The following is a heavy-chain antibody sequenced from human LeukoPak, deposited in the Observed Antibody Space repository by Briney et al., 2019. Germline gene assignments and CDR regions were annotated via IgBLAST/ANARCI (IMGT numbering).Heavy chain of an antibody. CDR3: AKARMAAAGTGAFDV. Sequence: PAGGSLRLSCAASGFTVSSYGMTWVRQAPGKGLEWVSAFSATDGSAQYAESVKGHFTISRDNSKNSLYLQMNSLRDEDTAVYYCAKARMAAAGTGAFDVWGQGTMVTVSS. CDR2: FSATDGSA. V-gene: IGHV3-23*01. D-gene: IGHD6-13*01. CDR1: GFTVSSYG. J-gene: IGHJ3*01.